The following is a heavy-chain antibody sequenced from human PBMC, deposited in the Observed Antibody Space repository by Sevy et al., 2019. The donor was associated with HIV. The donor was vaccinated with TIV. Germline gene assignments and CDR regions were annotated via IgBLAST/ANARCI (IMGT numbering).Heavy chain of an antibody. D-gene: IGHD5-12*01. Sequence: GGSLRLSCAASVFTFSNYNMNWVRQAPGKGLEWVSFISTSSGYIYYADSVKGRFTISRDNAKNSLYLQMNSLRAEDTAVYYCARIQRWLQFGGFDYWGQGTLVTVSS. CDR1: VFTFSNYN. V-gene: IGHV3-21*04. CDR2: ISTSSGYI. CDR3: ARIQRWLQFGGFDY. J-gene: IGHJ4*02.